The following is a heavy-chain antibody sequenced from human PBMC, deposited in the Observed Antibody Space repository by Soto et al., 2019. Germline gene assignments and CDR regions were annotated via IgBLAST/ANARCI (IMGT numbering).Heavy chain of an antibody. Sequence: EVQLLESGGGLVQPGGSLRLSCAASGFTFSSYAMSWVRQAPGKGLEWVSAISGSGGSTYYADSVKGRFTISRDNSKNTLYLQMNSLRAEDTAVYYCAKDCTGVVVPAALGCLWGQGTLVTVSS. CDR2: ISGSGGST. V-gene: IGHV3-23*01. D-gene: IGHD2-2*01. J-gene: IGHJ4*02. CDR3: AKDCTGVVVPAALGCL. CDR1: GFTFSSYA.